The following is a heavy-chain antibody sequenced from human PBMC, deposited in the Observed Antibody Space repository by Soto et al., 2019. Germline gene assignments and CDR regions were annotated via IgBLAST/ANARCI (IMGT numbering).Heavy chain of an antibody. Sequence: SGPTLVNPTQTLTLTCTFSGFSLSTSGVGVGWIRQPPGKALEWLALIYWDDDKRYSPSLKSRLTITKDTSKNQVVLTMTNMDPVDTATYYCAHRPDPDEYCSSTSCYGGNWFDPWGQGTLVTVSS. J-gene: IGHJ5*02. CDR1: GFSLSTSGVG. CDR2: IYWDDDK. CDR3: AHRPDPDEYCSSTSCYGGNWFDP. V-gene: IGHV2-5*02. D-gene: IGHD2-2*01.